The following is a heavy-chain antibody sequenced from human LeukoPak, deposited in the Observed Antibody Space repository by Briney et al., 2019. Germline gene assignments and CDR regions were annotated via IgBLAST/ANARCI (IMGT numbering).Heavy chain of an antibody. Sequence: GGSLRLSCAASRFTFSDYYMSWIRQAPGKGLEWVSYISSSGSTIYYADSVKGRFTISRDNAKNSLYLQMNSLRAEDTAVYYCARESSRGPSTYFDYWGQGTLVTVSS. CDR3: ARESSRGPSTYFDY. J-gene: IGHJ4*02. CDR2: ISSSGSTI. V-gene: IGHV3-11*01. CDR1: RFTFSDYY. D-gene: IGHD3-16*02.